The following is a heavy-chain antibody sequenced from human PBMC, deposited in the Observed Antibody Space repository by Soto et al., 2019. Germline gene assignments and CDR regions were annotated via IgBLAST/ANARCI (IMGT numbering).Heavy chain of an antibody. CDR3: ARGAPLYYYYYMDV. Sequence: QVQLQESGPGLVKPSETLSLTCTVSGGSISSYYWRWIRQPPGKGLEWIGYIYYSGSTNYNPSLKSRVTISVDTSKNQFSLKLSSVTAADTAVYYCARGAPLYYYYYMDVWGKGTTVTVSS. CDR1: GGSISSYY. J-gene: IGHJ6*03. D-gene: IGHD1-26*01. CDR2: IYYSGST. V-gene: IGHV4-59*08.